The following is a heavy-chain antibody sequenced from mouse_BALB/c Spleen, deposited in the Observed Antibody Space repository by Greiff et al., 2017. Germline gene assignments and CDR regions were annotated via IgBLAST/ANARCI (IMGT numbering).Heavy chain of an antibody. CDR2: IWGGGST. CDR3: AKGGMQDENGNYFTAYAMDY. V-gene: IGHV2-6-5*01. CDR1: GFSLTGYG. Sequence: VQLQESGPGLVAPSQSLSITCTVSGFSLTGYGVNWVRQPPGKGLEWLGVIWGGGSTYYNSALKSRLSISKDNSKSQVFLKMNSLQTDDTAMYYCAKGGMQDENGNYFTAYAMDYWGQGTSVTVSS. J-gene: IGHJ4*01. D-gene: IGHD2-1*01.